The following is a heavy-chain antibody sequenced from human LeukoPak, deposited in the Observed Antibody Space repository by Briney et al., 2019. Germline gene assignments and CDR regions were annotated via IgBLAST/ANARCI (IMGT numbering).Heavy chain of an antibody. V-gene: IGHV3-13*01. CDR2: IGTAGDT. CDR1: GFTFSSYD. CDR3: ARHYYDSSGYYYTLDY. Sequence: PGGSLRLSCAASGFTFSSYDMHWVRQATGKGLEWVSAIGTAGDTYYPGSVKGRFTISRENAKNSLYLQMNSLRAGDTAVYYCARHYYDSSGYYYTLDYWGQGTLVTVSS. D-gene: IGHD3-22*01. J-gene: IGHJ4*02.